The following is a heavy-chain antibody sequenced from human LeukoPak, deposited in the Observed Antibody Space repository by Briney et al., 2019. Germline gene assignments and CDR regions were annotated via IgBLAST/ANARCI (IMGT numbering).Heavy chain of an antibody. CDR3: ARHSAQRGNNDY. Sequence: GESLKISCKGSGYSFTSYRIAWVRQMPGKGLEWRGIIYPGDSATRYSPSFQGQVTISADKSISTAFLQWSSLKASDTAIYYCARHSAQRGNNDYWGQGILVTVSS. V-gene: IGHV5-51*01. CDR2: IYPGDSAT. CDR1: GYSFTSYR. J-gene: IGHJ4*02. D-gene: IGHD1-26*01.